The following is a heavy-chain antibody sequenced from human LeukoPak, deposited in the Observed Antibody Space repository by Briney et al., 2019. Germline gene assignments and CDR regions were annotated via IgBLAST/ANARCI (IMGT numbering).Heavy chain of an antibody. CDR1: GFTFSSYA. CDR3: ARGPAGYN. J-gene: IGHJ4*02. D-gene: IGHD1-1*01. CDR2: IYSGGST. Sequence: GGSLRLSCAASGFTFSSYAMSWVRQAPGKGLEWVSVIYSGGSTDCADSVKGRFTISRDNSKNTLYLQMNSLRAEDTAVYHCARGPAGYNWGQGTLVTVSS. V-gene: IGHV3-53*01.